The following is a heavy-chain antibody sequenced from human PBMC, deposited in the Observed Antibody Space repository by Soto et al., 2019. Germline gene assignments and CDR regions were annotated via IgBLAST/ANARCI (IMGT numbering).Heavy chain of an antibody. CDR3: ARVDPHDAFDI. V-gene: IGHV3-7*05. J-gene: IGHJ3*02. CDR2: IKQDGSEK. CDR1: GFTFSSYW. Sequence: EVQLVESGGGLVQPGGSLRLSCAASGFTFSSYWMRWVRQAPGKGLEWVANIKQDGSEKYYVDSVKGRFTISRDNAKNSLYLQMNSLRAEDTAVYYCARVDPHDAFDIWGQGTMVTVSS.